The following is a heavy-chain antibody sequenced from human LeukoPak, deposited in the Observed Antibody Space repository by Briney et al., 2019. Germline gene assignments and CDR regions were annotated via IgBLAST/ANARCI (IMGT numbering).Heavy chain of an antibody. CDR2: INSDGSST. J-gene: IGHJ4*02. V-gene: IGHV3-74*01. CDR1: GFTFSSYE. D-gene: IGHD3-10*01. CDR3: ARGARGSGTASDY. Sequence: PGGSLRLSCAASGFTFSSYEMNWVRHAPGKGLVWVSRINSDGSSTNYADSVKGRFTISRDDAKNTLHLQMNSLRAEDTAVYYCARGARGSGTASDYWGQGTLVTVSS.